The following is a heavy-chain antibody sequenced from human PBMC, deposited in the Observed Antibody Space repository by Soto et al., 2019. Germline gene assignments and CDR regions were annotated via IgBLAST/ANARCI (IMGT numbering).Heavy chain of an antibody. CDR3: SRDDASSSRARAFHI. Sequence: QVELVQSGTEVKKPGASVKVSCKASGYRFTSYGVSWVRQAPGQGLEWMGGISSNNGDTTYAQEVQGRVTMTTDTSTSTVYMELRRLRADDTAVYYCSRDDASSSRARAFHICGQGTTLIVSS. J-gene: IGHJ3*02. CDR2: ISSNNGDT. V-gene: IGHV1-18*01. D-gene: IGHD6-13*01. CDR1: GYRFTSYG.